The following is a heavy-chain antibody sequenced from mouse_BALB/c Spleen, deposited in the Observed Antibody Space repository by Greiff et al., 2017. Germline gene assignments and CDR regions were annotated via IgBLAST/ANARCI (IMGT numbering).Heavy chain of an antibody. J-gene: IGHJ1*01. CDR3: ARKGAGEGYFDV. CDR1: GYSFTGYN. V-gene: IGHV1-39*01. Sequence: VQLKESGPELERPGASVKISCKASGYSFTGYNMNWVKQSNGKSLEWIGNIDPYYGGTSYNQKFKGKATLTVDKSSSTAYMQLKSLTSEDSAVYYCARKGAGEGYFDVWGAGTTVTVSS. D-gene: IGHD3-3*01. CDR2: IDPYYGGT.